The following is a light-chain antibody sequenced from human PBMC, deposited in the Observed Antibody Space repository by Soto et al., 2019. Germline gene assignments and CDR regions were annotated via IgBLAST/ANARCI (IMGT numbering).Light chain of an antibody. J-gene: IGKJ1*01. CDR1: QSISAS. CDR2: LAS. CDR3: QHYNSDSRT. Sequence: DIQMTQSPSTLSASVGDIVAITCRSSQSISASLAWYQQKPGKPPILLIYLASSLQSGVPSRFSGSGSGTEFPLTISSLQPDDFETYYCQHYNSDSRTFGQGTKVDIK. V-gene: IGKV1-5*03.